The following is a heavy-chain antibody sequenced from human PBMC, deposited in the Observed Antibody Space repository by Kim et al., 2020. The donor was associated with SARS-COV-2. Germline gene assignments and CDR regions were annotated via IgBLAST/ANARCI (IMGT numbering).Heavy chain of an antibody. J-gene: IGHJ4*02. CDR3: ARRAYTSGWWYFDY. D-gene: IGHD6-19*01. V-gene: IGHV3-74*01. Sequence: ADSVKGRFTISRDNAKNTLYLQMKSLRAEDTAVYYCARRAYTSGWWYFDYWGQGTLVTVSS.